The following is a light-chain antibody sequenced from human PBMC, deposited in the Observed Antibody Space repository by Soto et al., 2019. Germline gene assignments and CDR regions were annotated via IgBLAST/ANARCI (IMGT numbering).Light chain of an antibody. CDR1: SSDVGGYNY. Sequence: QSALTQPASVSGSPGQSITISCTGTSSDVGGYNYVSWYQQYPGKAPKLMIFDVSYRPSGVSNRFSGSKSGNTASLTISGLQAEDEADYYCSSYTSSSSNVFGTGTKLTV. CDR2: DVS. J-gene: IGLJ1*01. V-gene: IGLV2-14*01. CDR3: SSYTSSSSNV.